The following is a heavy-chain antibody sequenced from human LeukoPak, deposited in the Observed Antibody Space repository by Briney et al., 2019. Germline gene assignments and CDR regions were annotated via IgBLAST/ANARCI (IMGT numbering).Heavy chain of an antibody. D-gene: IGHD6-13*01. CDR2: ISAYNGNT. J-gene: IGHJ5*02. CDR3: ARGRSSSWPEEYNWFDP. CDR1: GGTFSSYA. V-gene: IGHV1-18*01. Sequence: ASVKVSCKASGGTFSSYAISWVRQAPGQGLEWMGWISAYNGNTNYAQKLQGRVTMTTDTSTSTAYMELRSLRSDDTAVYYCARGRSSSWPEEYNWFDPWGQGTLVTVSS.